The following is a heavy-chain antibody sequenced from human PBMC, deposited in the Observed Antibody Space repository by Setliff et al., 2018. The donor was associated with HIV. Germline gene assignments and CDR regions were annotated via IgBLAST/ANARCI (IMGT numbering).Heavy chain of an antibody. Sequence: ASVKVSCKASGYTFTSYGISWVRQAPGQGLEWMGWISAYNGNTNYAQKLQGRVTMTTDTSTSTAYMELRSLRSDDTAVYYCARDPPGWRYDSNGYTDYWGQGTLVTVSS. J-gene: IGHJ4*02. D-gene: IGHD3-22*01. CDR2: ISAYNGNT. CDR1: GYTFTSYG. V-gene: IGHV1-18*01. CDR3: ARDPPGWRYDSNGYTDY.